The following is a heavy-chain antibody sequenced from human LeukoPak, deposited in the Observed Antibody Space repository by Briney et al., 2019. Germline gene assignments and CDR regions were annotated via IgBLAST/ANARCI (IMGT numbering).Heavy chain of an antibody. Sequence: ASVKVSCKASGYTFTSYYMHWVRQAPGQGLEWMGIINASNNSTTYAQKFQGRVTMTRDTSTSTVYMELSSLRSEDTAVYYCARDNSVGDIAWWFDPWGQGTLVTVSS. CDR1: GYTFTSYY. CDR3: ARDNSVGDIAWWFDP. CDR2: INASNNST. V-gene: IGHV1-46*01. J-gene: IGHJ5*02. D-gene: IGHD3-16*02.